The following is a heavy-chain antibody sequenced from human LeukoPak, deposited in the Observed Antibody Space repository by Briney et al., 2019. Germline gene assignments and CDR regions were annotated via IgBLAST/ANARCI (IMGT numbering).Heavy chain of an antibody. CDR1: GFTFSSYA. CDR3: ALKDAFDI. V-gene: IGHV3-23*01. Sequence: GGSLRLSCAASGFTFSSYAMSWVRQAPGKGLEWVSAITGSGGSTYYADSVKGRFTIYRDNSKNTLYLQMNSLRAEDTALYYCALKDAFDIWGQGTMVTVSS. CDR2: ITGSGGST. J-gene: IGHJ3*02.